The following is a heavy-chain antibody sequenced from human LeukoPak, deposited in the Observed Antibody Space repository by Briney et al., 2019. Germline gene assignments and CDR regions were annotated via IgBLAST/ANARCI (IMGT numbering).Heavy chain of an antibody. V-gene: IGHV1-69*01. CDR3: ASVTKGKYYYDSSGYLGMDYYYYYGMDV. CDR1: GGTFSSYA. D-gene: IGHD3-22*01. CDR2: IIPIFGTA. J-gene: IGHJ6*02. Sequence: SVKVSCKASGGTFSSYAISWVRQAPGQGLEWMGGIIPIFGTANYAQKFQGRVTITADESTSTAYMELGSLRSEDTAVYYCASVTKGKYYYDSSGYLGMDYYYYYGMDVWGQGTTVTVSS.